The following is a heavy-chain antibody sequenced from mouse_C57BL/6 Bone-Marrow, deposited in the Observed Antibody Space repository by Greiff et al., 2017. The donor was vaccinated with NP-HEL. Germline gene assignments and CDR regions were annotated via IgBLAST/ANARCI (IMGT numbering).Heavy chain of an antibody. CDR1: GYAFSSSW. D-gene: IGHD2-2*01. V-gene: IGHV1-82*01. Sequence: QVQLKQSGPELVKPGASVKISCKASGYAFSSSWMNWVKQRPGKGLEWIGRIYPGDGDTNYNGKFQGKATLTADKSSSTAYMQLSSLTSEDSAVYFCARGYPGDYWGQGTTLTVSS. CDR2: IYPGDGDT. J-gene: IGHJ2*01. CDR3: ARGYPGDY.